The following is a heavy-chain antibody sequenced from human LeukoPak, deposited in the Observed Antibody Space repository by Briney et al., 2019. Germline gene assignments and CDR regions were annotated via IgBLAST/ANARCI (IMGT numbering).Heavy chain of an antibody. Sequence: GGSLRLSCAASGFTFSSYAMYWVRQAPGKGLEWVSGIFGSGGSTHYADSVKGRFTTSRDNSKNTVYLQMNSLRAEDTAVYYCAKTTTGYSSGRYPGWPVDYWGQGTLVTVSS. V-gene: IGHV3-23*01. CDR1: GFTFSSYA. J-gene: IGHJ4*02. D-gene: IGHD6-19*01. CDR2: IFGSGGST. CDR3: AKTTTGYSSGRYPGWPVDY.